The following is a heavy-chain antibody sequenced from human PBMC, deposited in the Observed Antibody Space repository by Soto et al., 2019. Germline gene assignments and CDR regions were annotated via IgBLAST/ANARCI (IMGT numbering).Heavy chain of an antibody. D-gene: IGHD1-26*01. CDR2: IRSKAYSRTA. CDR1: GFTFGCYG. V-gene: IGHV3-49*03. Sequence: PGGSLRLSCSTSGFTFGCYGVIWFRQAPGKGLEWIGFIRSKAYSRTAEYAASVRGRFIISRDDSEGIAYLQMNSLQNEDTGVYYCARDRNGWETRATYYDYWGPGTQVTVSS. CDR3: ARDRNGWETRATYYDY. J-gene: IGHJ4*02.